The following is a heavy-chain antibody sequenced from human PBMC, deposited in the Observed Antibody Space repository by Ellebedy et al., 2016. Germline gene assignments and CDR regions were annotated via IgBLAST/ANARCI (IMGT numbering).Heavy chain of an antibody. CDR3: AKGEVRYSYGRGADY. CDR1: GFTFDDYA. Sequence: GGSLRLSCAASGFTFDDYAMHWVRQAPGKGLEWVSGISWNSGSIGYADSVKGRFTISRDNAKNSLYLQMNSLRAEDTALYYCAKGEVRYSYGRGADYWGQGTLVTVSS. CDR2: ISWNSGSI. D-gene: IGHD5-18*01. J-gene: IGHJ4*02. V-gene: IGHV3-9*01.